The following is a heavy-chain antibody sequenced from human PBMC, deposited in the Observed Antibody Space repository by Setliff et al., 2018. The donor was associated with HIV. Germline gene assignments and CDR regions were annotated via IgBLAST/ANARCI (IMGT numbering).Heavy chain of an antibody. V-gene: IGHV3-23*01. CDR2: ISATAGDT. CDR1: GFTFSDYP. CDR3: AKSNANWFDL. D-gene: IGHD2-8*01. J-gene: IGHJ5*02. Sequence: GGSLRLSCAASGFTFSDYPMNWVRQAPGKGLEWVSAISATAGDTYYADSVKGRFTVSRDNSKTTLFLQLNTLRAEDTAMYYCAKSNANWFDLWGQGTLVTVSS.